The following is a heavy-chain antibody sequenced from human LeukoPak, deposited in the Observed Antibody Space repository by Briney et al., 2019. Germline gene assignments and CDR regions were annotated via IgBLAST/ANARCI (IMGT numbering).Heavy chain of an antibody. J-gene: IGHJ6*03. CDR2: ISSSSSYI. V-gene: IGHV3-11*06. Sequence: GGSLRLSCAASGFTFSDYYMSWIRQAPGKGLEWVSSISSSSSYIYYADSVKGRFTISRDNAKNSLYLQMNSLRAEDTAVYYCARGGITMVRGENYYYYYYMDVWGKGTTVTISS. CDR1: GFTFSDYY. CDR3: ARGGITMVRGENYYYYYYMDV. D-gene: IGHD3-10*01.